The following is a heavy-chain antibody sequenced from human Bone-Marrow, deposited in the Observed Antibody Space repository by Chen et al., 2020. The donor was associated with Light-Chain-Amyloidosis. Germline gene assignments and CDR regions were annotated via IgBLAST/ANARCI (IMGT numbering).Heavy chain of an antibody. CDR2: IKEDGSEK. CDR1: GFTFSNYW. CDR3: LKGMDV. V-gene: IGHV3-7*05. Sequence: EVQVVESGGGLVQPGGSLRLSCVASGFTFSNYWMNWVRQAPGKGLDWVANIKEDGSEKYYVDSMKGRFTISRDNAKNSLYLQMNSLRAEDTAVYYCLKGMDVWGQGTTVTVSS. J-gene: IGHJ6*02.